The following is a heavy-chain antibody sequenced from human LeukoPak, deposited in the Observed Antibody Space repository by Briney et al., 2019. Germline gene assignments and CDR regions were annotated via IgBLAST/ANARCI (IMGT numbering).Heavy chain of an antibody. D-gene: IGHD1-7*01. CDR3: AKMAGTPH. CDR2: IRYDGSNK. CDR1: GFTFSSYG. J-gene: IGHJ1*01. V-gene: IGHV3-30*02. Sequence: GGSLRLSCAASGFTFSSYGMHWVRQAPGKGLEWVAFIRYDGSNKYYADSVKGRFTISRDDSKNRLYVQMNSLKAEDTAVYYCAKMAGTPHWGQGTLVTVSS.